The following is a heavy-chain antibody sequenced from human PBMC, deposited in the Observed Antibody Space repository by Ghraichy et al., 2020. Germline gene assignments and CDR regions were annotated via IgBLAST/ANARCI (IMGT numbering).Heavy chain of an antibody. Sequence: GGSLRLSCAASGFTFSSYSMNWVRQAPGKGLEWVSYISSSSSTIYYADSVKGRFTISRDNAKNSLYLQMNSLRDEDTAVYYCARAFDVVVVAAPRYYFDYWGQGTLVTVSS. J-gene: IGHJ4*02. V-gene: IGHV3-48*02. CDR1: GFTFSSYS. CDR2: ISSSSSTI. CDR3: ARAFDVVVVAAPRYYFDY. D-gene: IGHD2-15*01.